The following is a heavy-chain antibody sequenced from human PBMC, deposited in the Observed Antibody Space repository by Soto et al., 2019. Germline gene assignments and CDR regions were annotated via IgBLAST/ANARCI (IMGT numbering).Heavy chain of an antibody. CDR1: GFIFSSYA. V-gene: IGHV3-23*01. J-gene: IGHJ5*02. CDR2: ISGSGDST. D-gene: IGHD2-8*01. Sequence: GGSLRLSCAASGFIFSSYAMSWVRQAPGKGLEWVSAISGSGDSTYYANSVKGRFAISRDNSKNTLFLQMNSLTADDTALYYCAKDWGMVYAISWFDPWGQGTLVTVSS. CDR3: AKDWGMVYAISWFDP.